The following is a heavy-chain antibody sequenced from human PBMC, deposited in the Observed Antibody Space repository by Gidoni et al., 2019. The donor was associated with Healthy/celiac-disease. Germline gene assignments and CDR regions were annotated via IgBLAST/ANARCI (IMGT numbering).Heavy chain of an antibody. CDR2: INPSGGST. J-gene: IGHJ5*02. D-gene: IGHD6-13*01. Sequence: QVQLVQSGAEVKKPGASVKVSCTASGYTFTSYYMHWVRQAPGQGLEWMGIINPSGGSTSYAQKFQGRVTMTRDTSTSTVYMELSSLRSEDTAVYYCARYSSIAAARFDPWGQGTLVTVSS. V-gene: IGHV1-46*01. CDR3: ARYSSIAAARFDP. CDR1: GYTFTSYY.